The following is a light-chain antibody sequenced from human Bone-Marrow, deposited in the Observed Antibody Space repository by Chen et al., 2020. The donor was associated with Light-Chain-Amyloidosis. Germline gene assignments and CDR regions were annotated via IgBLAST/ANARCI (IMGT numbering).Light chain of an antibody. CDR3: QQYGTSPLT. V-gene: IGKV3-20*01. Sequence: EIVLTQSPGTLSLSPGEGANLSCRASQTISSHYLTWYQQKFGQAPRLLIYGSSSRATGIPDRFTGSGSWTDFTLTINRLEPEDFAMYYCQQYGTSPLTFGGGTKVEIK. J-gene: IGKJ4*01. CDR2: GSS. CDR1: QTISSHY.